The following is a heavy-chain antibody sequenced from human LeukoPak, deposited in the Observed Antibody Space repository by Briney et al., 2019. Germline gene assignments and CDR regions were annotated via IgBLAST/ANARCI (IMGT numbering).Heavy chain of an antibody. D-gene: IGHD5-24*01. CDR1: GYTFTGYS. Sequence: ASVKVSCKASGYTFTGYSIHWVRQAPGQGLEWMGWINPYSGGTNYAQKFQDRVTMTRDTSSSTVYMELTRLRSDDTAVYYCARDLAFGEMVTNRGAFDIWGQGTMVTVSS. CDR3: ARDLAFGEMVTNRGAFDI. J-gene: IGHJ3*02. V-gene: IGHV1-2*02. CDR2: INPYSGGT.